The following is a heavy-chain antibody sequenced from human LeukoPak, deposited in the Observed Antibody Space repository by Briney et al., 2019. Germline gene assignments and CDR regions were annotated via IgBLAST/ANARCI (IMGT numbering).Heavy chain of an antibody. CDR3: AKNGFTFGGLIDINFDY. D-gene: IGHD3-16*02. CDR1: GFTFDDYA. V-gene: IGHV3-9*01. CDR2: IHWNGGSI. J-gene: IGHJ4*02. Sequence: GRSLRLSCAASGFTFDDYAMHWVRQVPGKGLEWVSGIHWNGGSIGYADSVKGRFTISRDNSKNTLYLQMNSLRPEDTAVYYCAKNGFTFGGLIDINFDYWGQGTLVTVSS.